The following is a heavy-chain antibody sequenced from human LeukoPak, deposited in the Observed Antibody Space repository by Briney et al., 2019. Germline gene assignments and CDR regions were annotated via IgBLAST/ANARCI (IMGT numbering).Heavy chain of an antibody. J-gene: IGHJ4*02. CDR2: LSGSGDFK. CDR1: GFSFSSHA. V-gene: IGHV3-23*01. Sequence: GGTLGLSCSASGFSFSSHAMTWVRQAPGKGLEWVSALSGSGDFKYYADSVKGRFTISRDNSKNTLYLQMNSLRAEDTAVYHCAKMSGYRATYPPDYWGQGALVTVSS. D-gene: IGHD1-26*01. CDR3: AKMSGYRATYPPDY.